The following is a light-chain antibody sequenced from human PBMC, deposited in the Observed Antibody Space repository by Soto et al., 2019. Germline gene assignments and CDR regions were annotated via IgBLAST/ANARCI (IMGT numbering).Light chain of an antibody. V-gene: IGLV2-8*01. Sequence: QSALTQPPSASGSPGQSVTISCTGTSSDVGGYNYVSWYQQHPGKAPKLMIYEVSKRPSGVPDRFSGSKSGNTASLTVSGLQADDEADYYCSSYGGSNTFGVFGTGTQLTVL. CDR2: EVS. CDR3: SSYGGSNTFGV. CDR1: SSDVGGYNY. J-gene: IGLJ7*01.